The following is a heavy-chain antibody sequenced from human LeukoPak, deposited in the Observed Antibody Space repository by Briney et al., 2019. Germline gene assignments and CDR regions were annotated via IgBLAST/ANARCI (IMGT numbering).Heavy chain of an antibody. CDR1: SGSISSGDYY. Sequence: SQTLSLTCTVSSGSISSGDYYWSWIRQPPGKGLEWIGYIYYSGSTYYNPSLKSRITISVDTSKNQFSLKLSSVTAADTAVYFCAREFYCGGDCFAFDYWGQGTLVTVSS. V-gene: IGHV4-30-4*01. CDR2: IYYSGST. J-gene: IGHJ4*02. D-gene: IGHD2-21*02. CDR3: AREFYCGGDCFAFDY.